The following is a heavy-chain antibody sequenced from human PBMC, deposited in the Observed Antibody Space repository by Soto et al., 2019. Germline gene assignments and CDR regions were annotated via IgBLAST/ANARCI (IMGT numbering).Heavy chain of an antibody. Sequence: SETLSLTCTVSGGSINNYYLSWIRQSLGKGLEWIGYIYYSGTTNYNPSLKSRVTISIDRSENQFSLKVSSVTAADTAVYFCTRATYDRYYFDVWGHGTLVTVS. D-gene: IGHD3-22*01. CDR3: TRATYDRYYFDV. CDR2: IYYSGTT. V-gene: IGHV4-59*01. CDR1: GGSINNYY. J-gene: IGHJ4*01.